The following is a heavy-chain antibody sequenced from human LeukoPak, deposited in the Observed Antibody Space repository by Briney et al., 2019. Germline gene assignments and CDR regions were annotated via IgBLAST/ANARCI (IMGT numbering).Heavy chain of an antibody. J-gene: IGHJ4*02. V-gene: IGHV3-23*01. CDR2: ISGSGATT. CDR1: GFTFSSYD. D-gene: IGHD3-16*01. Sequence: GGSLRLSCAGSGFTFSSYDMSWVRQAPGKGLEWVSSISGSGATTFYADSVKGRFTISRDNSKNTLYLQMNSLTAEDTAVYYCTRVSYADGGYFDYWGQGTLVTVSS. CDR3: TRVSYADGGYFDY.